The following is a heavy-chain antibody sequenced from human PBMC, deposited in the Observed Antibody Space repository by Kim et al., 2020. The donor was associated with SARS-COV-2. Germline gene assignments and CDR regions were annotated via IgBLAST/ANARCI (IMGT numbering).Heavy chain of an antibody. CDR1: GFTFSSYG. D-gene: IGHD2-15*01. Sequence: GGSLRLSCAASGFTFSSYGMHWVRQAPGKGLEWVAVIWYDGSNKYYADSVKGRFTISRDNSKNTLYLQMNSLRAEDTAVYYCARVGGYCSGGSCYFLYYYYGMDVWGQGTTVTVSS. J-gene: IGHJ6*02. CDR2: IWYDGSNK. V-gene: IGHV3-33*01. CDR3: ARVGGYCSGGSCYFLYYYYGMDV.